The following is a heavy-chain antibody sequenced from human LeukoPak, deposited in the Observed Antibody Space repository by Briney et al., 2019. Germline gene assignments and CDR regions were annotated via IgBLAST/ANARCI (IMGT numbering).Heavy chain of an antibody. CDR3: ARDPCGGDCYAFDI. V-gene: IGHV3-33*01. CDR2: IWYDGSNK. J-gene: IGHJ3*02. Sequence: GGSLRLSCAASGFTFSSYGMHWVRQAPGKGLEWVAVIWYDGSNKYYADSVKGRFTISRDNSKNTLYLQMNSLRAEDTAVYYCARDPCGGDCYAFDIWGQGTMVTVSS. D-gene: IGHD2-21*02. CDR1: GFTFSSYG.